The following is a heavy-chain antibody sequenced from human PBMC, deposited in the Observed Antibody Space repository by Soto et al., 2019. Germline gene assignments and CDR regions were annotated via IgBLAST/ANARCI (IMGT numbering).Heavy chain of an antibody. J-gene: IGHJ4*02. CDR3: SKNYYFDS. Sequence: VQLLESGGDLVQPGGSLKLPGAASGLPFGNIAMSWVRRAPGRALEGASRINIVGGNTNYADSVRGRFTMSRDDSKNTVFLQMNSLRAEDTAIYYCSKNYYFDSWGQGTLVTVSS. CDR1: GLPFGNIA. CDR2: INIVGGNT. V-gene: IGHV3-23*01.